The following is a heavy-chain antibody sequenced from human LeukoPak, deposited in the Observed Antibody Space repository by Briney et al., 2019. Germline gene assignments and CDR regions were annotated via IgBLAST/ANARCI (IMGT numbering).Heavy chain of an antibody. J-gene: IGHJ3*02. D-gene: IGHD6-13*01. Sequence: GGSLRLSCAASGFTFSSYSMNWVRQAPGKGLEWVSSISSSSSYIYYADSAKGRFTISRDNAKNSLYLQMNSLRAEDTAVYYCARGLRRIAGHHDAFDIWGQGTMVTVSS. CDR1: GFTFSSYS. CDR2: ISSSSSYI. CDR3: ARGLRRIAGHHDAFDI. V-gene: IGHV3-21*01.